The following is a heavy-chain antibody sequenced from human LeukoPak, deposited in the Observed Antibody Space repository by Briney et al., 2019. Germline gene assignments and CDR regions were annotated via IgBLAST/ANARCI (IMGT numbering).Heavy chain of an antibody. CDR2: IYYSGST. J-gene: IGHJ4*02. D-gene: IGHD6-19*01. CDR3: ARVRSSGWGKNFDY. CDR1: GGSISSYY. V-gene: IGHV4-59*01. Sequence: SETLSLTCTVSGGSISSYYWSWIRQPPGKGLEWIGYIYYSGSTNYNPPLKSRVTISVDTSKNQFSLKLSSVTAADTAVYYCARVRSSGWGKNFDYWGQGTLVTVSS.